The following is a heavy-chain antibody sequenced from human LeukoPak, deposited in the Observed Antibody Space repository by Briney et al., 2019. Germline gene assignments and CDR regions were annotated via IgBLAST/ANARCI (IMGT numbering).Heavy chain of an antibody. CDR3: ARGSPPFQH. CDR1: GFTFSNYD. Sequence: PGGSLRLSCAASGFTFSNYDMHWVRQATGQGLEWVSGIGTAGDTCYAGSVKGRLTISRENAKNSLYLQMKSLRAGDSAVYYCARGSPPFQHWGQGTLVTVSS. D-gene: IGHD3-10*01. V-gene: IGHV3-13*01. CDR2: IGTAGDT. J-gene: IGHJ1*01.